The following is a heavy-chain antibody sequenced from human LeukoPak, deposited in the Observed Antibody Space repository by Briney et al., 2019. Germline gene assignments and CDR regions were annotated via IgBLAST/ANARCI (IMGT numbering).Heavy chain of an antibody. D-gene: IGHD1-26*01. CDR3: ARHEYSGSYYGLSWFDP. J-gene: IGHJ5*02. V-gene: IGHV4-39*01. CDR1: GGSISSSGYY. Sequence: PSETLSLTCTVSGGSISSSGYYWGWLRQPPGTGLEWLASIYYSGSTYYNPSLKSRVTISVDTSKNQLSLKLSSLTAADTAVYYCARHEYSGSYYGLSWFDPWGQGTLVTVSS. CDR2: IYYSGST.